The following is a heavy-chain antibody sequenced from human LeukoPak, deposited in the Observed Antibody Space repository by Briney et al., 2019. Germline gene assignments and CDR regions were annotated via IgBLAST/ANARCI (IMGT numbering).Heavy chain of an antibody. D-gene: IGHD5-18*01. Sequence: GGSLRLSCAASGFTFSSYAMHWVRQAPGKGLEWVAVISYDGSNKYYTDSVKGRFTVSRDNSKNTLYLQMNSLRVEDTAVYYCAREDTALVIAYWGQGTLVTVSS. CDR1: GFTFSSYA. CDR2: ISYDGSNK. J-gene: IGHJ4*02. CDR3: AREDTALVIAY. V-gene: IGHV3-30*04.